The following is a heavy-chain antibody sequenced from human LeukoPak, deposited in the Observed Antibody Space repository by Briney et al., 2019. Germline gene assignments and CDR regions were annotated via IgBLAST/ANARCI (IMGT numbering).Heavy chain of an antibody. V-gene: IGHV3-23*01. CDR2: ISGSGGST. Sequence: GGFLRLSCAASGFTFSSYAMSWVRQAPGKGLEWVSAISGSGGSTYYADSVKGRFTISRDNSKNTLYLQMNSLRAEDTAVYYCASYSSGWRGYYYYGMDVWGQGTTVTVSS. CDR1: GFTFSSYA. J-gene: IGHJ6*02. CDR3: ASYSSGWRGYYYYGMDV. D-gene: IGHD6-19*01.